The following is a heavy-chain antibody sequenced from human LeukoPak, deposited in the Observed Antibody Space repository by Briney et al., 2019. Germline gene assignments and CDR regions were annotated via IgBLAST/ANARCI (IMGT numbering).Heavy chain of an antibody. CDR3: AIGSWYNWFDP. CDR2: IYYSGST. Sequence: SETLSLTCTVSGGSISSYCWSWIRQPPGKGLEWIGYIYYSGSTNYNPSLKSRVTISVDTSKNQFSLKLSSVTAADTAVYYCAIGSWYNWFDPWGQGTLVTVSS. J-gene: IGHJ5*02. V-gene: IGHV4-59*01. CDR1: GGSISSYC. D-gene: IGHD6-13*01.